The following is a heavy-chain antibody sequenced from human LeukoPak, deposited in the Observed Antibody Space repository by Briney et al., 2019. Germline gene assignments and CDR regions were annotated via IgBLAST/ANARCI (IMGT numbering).Heavy chain of an antibody. Sequence: PGGSLRLSCAASGFTFSSYAMSWVRQAPGKGLEWVSAISGSGGSTCYADSVKGRFTISRDNSKNTLYLQMNSLRAEDTAVYYCAKNPGYSSSSNFDYWGQGTLVTVSS. V-gene: IGHV3-23*01. CDR1: GFTFSSYA. J-gene: IGHJ4*02. CDR2: ISGSGGST. CDR3: AKNPGYSSSSNFDY. D-gene: IGHD6-6*01.